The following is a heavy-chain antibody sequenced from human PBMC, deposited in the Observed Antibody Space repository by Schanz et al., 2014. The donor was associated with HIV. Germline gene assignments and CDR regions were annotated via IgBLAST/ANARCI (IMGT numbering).Heavy chain of an antibody. J-gene: IGHJ6*02. V-gene: IGHV3-74*01. CDR2: INSDGSST. CDR3: AKGIMGATEYYYGMDV. D-gene: IGHD1-26*01. CDR1: RFTFSSYW. Sequence: EVQLVESGGGLVQPGGSLRLSCAASRFTFSSYWMHWVRQAPGKGLVWVSRINSDGSSTSYADSVKGRFTISRDNANNFVYLEMNGLRVEDTALYYCAKGIMGATEYYYGMDVWGQGTMVTVSS.